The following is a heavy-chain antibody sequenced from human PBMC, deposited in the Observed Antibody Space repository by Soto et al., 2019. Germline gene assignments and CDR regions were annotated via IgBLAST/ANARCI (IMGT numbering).Heavy chain of an antibody. D-gene: IGHD3-22*01. Sequence: GGSLRLSCAASGFTFSSYGMHWVRQAPGKGLEWVAVISYDGSNKYYADSVKGRFTISRDNSKNTLYLQMNSLRAEDTAVYYCARQYYYDSSGYFTQYFQHWGQGTLVTVSS. CDR3: ARQYYYDSSGYFTQYFQH. V-gene: IGHV3-30*03. CDR2: ISYDGSNK. CDR1: GFTFSSYG. J-gene: IGHJ1*01.